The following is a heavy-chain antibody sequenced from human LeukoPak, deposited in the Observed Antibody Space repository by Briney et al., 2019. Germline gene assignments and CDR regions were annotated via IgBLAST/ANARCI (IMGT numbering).Heavy chain of an antibody. V-gene: IGHV3-23*01. J-gene: IGHJ4*02. D-gene: IGHD6-25*01. CDR3: AIAAGWELGY. CDR2: ISGSGGST. Sequence: GASLRLSCAASGFTFSSYAMSWVRQAPGKGLEWVSAISGSGGSTYYADSVKGRFTISRDNAKNSLYLQMNSLRAEDTAVYYCAIAAGWELGYWGQGTLVTVSS. CDR1: GFTFSSYA.